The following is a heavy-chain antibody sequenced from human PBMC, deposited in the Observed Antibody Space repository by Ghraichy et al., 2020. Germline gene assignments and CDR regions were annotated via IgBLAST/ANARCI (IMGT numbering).Heavy chain of an antibody. CDR1: GFTFSSYA. J-gene: IGHJ5*02. Sequence: GESLNISCAASGFTFSSYAMHWVRQAPGKGLEWVAVIAYDGSQQYSVDSVKGRFTISRDSSKNTLYLQMNSLRVEDTAVYYCAKDAIIRELRRASWFDPWGQGTLVTVSS. D-gene: IGHD1-7*01. V-gene: IGHV3-30*18. CDR2: IAYDGSQQ. CDR3: AKDAIIRELRRASWFDP.